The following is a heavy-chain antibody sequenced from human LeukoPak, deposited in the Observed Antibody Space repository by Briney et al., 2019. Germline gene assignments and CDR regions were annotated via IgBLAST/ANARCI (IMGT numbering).Heavy chain of an antibody. D-gene: IGHD6-13*01. CDR1: GFTFSSYA. CDR3: AKDERAAAGRYYYYYGMDV. Sequence: GGSLRLSCAASGFTFSSYAMHWVRQAPGKGLEWVAVISYDGSNKYYADSVKGRFTISRDNSKNTLYLQMNSLRAEDTALYYCAKDERAAAGRYYYYYGMDVWGQGTTVTVSS. CDR2: ISYDGSNK. J-gene: IGHJ6*02. V-gene: IGHV3-30-3*01.